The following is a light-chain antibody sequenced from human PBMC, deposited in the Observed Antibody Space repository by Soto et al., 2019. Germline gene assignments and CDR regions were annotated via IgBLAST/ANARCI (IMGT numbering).Light chain of an antibody. V-gene: IGLV2-14*01. Sequence: QSALTQPASVSGSPGQSITISCTGTSSDVGAYNSVCWHQQHPGKAPKLMIYEVSKRPSGVSDRFSASKSSNTASLTISGLQADDEADYYCSSFTRSDTWVFGGGTKVTVL. CDR1: SSDVGAYNS. J-gene: IGLJ3*02. CDR3: SSFTRSDTWV. CDR2: EVS.